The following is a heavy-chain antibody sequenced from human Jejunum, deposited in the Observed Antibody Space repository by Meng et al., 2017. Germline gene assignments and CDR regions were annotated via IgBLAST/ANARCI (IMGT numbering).Heavy chain of an antibody. CDR1: GFTFSDYY. D-gene: IGHD1-26*01. Sequence: GESLKISCTASGFTFSDYYMNWVRQAPGKGLEWVSYISSSGNTMYYADSVKGRFTISRDIANNSLYLQMNSLRAEDTAVYYCASGLARRWELLRGVDFWGQGTLVTVSS. J-gene: IGHJ4*02. CDR3: ASGLARRWELLRGVDF. V-gene: IGHV3-11*01. CDR2: ISSSGNTM.